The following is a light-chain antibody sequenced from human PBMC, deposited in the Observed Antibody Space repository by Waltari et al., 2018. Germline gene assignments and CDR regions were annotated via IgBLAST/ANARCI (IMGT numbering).Light chain of an antibody. CDR3: QQSYSTLFT. CDR1: QTVLYSANNKNY. CDR2: WAS. Sequence: DIVMTQSPDSLAVSLGERATINCKSSQTVLYSANNKNYLTWYQHKPGQPPKLVISWASIRESGVPSRFSGSGSGTDFTLTISSLQPEDFATYYCQQSYSTLFTFGPGTKVDIK. J-gene: IGKJ3*01. V-gene: IGKV4-1*01.